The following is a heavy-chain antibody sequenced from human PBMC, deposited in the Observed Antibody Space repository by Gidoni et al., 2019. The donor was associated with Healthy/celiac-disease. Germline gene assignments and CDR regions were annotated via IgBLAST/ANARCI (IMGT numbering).Heavy chain of an antibody. Sequence: QVQLVESGGGVVQPGRSLRLYWAASGCTCSSYAMHWVRQAPGKGLEWVAVISYDGSNKYYADSVKGRFTISRDNSKNTLYLQMNSLRAEDTAVYYCARDPGYSYGFDYWGQGTLVTVSS. CDR3: ARDPGYSYGFDY. V-gene: IGHV3-30-3*01. CDR1: GCTCSSYA. D-gene: IGHD5-18*01. J-gene: IGHJ4*02. CDR2: ISYDGSNK.